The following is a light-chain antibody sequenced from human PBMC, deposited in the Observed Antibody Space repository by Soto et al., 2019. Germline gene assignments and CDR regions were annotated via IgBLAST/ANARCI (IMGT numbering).Light chain of an antibody. Sequence: EIVLTQSPGTLSVSPGERATLSCRASQSVGHNYLAWYQQKPGQAPRLLIYGASSRATGIPDRFSGSASGTDFTLTISRLEPEDFAVYYCQQYAESPLTFGGGTKVETK. J-gene: IGKJ4*01. V-gene: IGKV3-20*01. CDR2: GAS. CDR3: QQYAESPLT. CDR1: QSVGHNY.